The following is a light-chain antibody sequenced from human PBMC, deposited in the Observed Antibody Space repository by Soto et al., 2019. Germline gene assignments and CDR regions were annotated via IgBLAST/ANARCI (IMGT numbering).Light chain of an antibody. CDR2: AAS. J-gene: IGKJ1*01. CDR1: QGISSW. V-gene: IGKV1-12*01. CDR3: LQANRFPPWT. Sequence: DIQMTQSPSSVSASVGDRVTITCRASQGISSWLSWYQQKPGKAPKLLTYAASNLQSGVPSRFSGSGSRTEFPLTISSLQPEDFATYYCLQANRFPPWTFGQGTKVEIK.